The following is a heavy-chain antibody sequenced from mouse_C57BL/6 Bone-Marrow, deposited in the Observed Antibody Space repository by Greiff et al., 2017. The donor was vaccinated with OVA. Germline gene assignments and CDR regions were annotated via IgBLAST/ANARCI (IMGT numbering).Heavy chain of an antibody. CDR3: ARFKGYFDV. Sequence: EVNVVESGGGLVKPGGSLKLSCAASGFTFSSYAMSWVRQTPEKRLEWVATISDGGSYTYYPDNVKGRFTISRDNAKNNLYLQMSHLKSEDTAMYYCARFKGYFDVWGTGTTVTVSS. J-gene: IGHJ1*03. CDR2: ISDGGSYT. V-gene: IGHV5-4*03. CDR1: GFTFSSYA.